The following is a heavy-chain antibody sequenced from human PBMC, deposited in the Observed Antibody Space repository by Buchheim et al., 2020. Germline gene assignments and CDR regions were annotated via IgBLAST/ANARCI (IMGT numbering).Heavy chain of an antibody. CDR1: GGSISSGDYY. D-gene: IGHD2-2*03. V-gene: IGHV4-30-4*01. Sequence: QVQLQESGPGLVKPSQTLFLTCTVSGGSISSGDYYWSWIRQPPGKGLEWIGYIYYSGSTYYNPSLKSRVTISVDTSKNQFSLKLSSVTAADTAVYYCARVLIPLDIVLVPAASPPLLDYGMDVWGQGTT. CDR3: ARVLIPLDIVLVPAASPPLLDYGMDV. CDR2: IYYSGST. J-gene: IGHJ6*02.